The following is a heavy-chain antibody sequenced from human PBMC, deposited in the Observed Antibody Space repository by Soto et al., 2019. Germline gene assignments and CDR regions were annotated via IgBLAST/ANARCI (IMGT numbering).Heavy chain of an antibody. CDR3: AKLYWNPRYFDY. CDR2: LTDSGGST. V-gene: IGHV3-23*01. J-gene: IGHJ4*02. D-gene: IGHD1-1*01. CDR1: GFTFSSVA. Sequence: GGSLRLSCAASGFTFSSVAMAWVRKAPGKGLEWVSSLTDSGGSTDYADSVKGRFTISRDNSRNTPYLQMNSLRADDTAVYYCAKLYWNPRYFDYWGQGTRVTVSS.